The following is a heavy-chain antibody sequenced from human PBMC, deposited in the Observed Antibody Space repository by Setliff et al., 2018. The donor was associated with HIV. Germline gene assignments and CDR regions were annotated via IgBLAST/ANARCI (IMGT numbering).Heavy chain of an antibody. Sequence: SETLSLTCAVSGASFVCDNHGSWIRQTPERGLEWIAYFMYTDIHYVNYLNYRNPSLASRLSISVDKSENQFSLTLSSVTAADTAVYYCARARSDWYNVRPYYFDLWGQGTPVTVSS. CDR1: GASFVCDNH. CDR2: FMYTDIHYVNYLN. J-gene: IGHJ4*02. CDR3: ARARSDWYNVRPYYFDL. V-gene: IGHV4-30-4*01. D-gene: IGHD6-19*01.